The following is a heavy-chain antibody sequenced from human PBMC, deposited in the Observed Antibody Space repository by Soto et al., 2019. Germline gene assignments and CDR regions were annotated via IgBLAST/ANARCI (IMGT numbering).Heavy chain of an antibody. CDR1: GDSVSSNSAG. V-gene: IGHV6-1*01. CDR2: TYYRSKWYY. CDR3: ARGEQYSGRIFDY. D-gene: IGHD1-26*01. J-gene: IGHJ4*01. Sequence: TLSLTCAITGDSVSSNSAGWSWVRQSPSRGLEWLGRTYYRSKWYYEYAVSVRGRITIDPDTSKNQYSLQLNSVTPEDTAVYFCARGEQYSGRIFDYWGQGTLVTVSS.